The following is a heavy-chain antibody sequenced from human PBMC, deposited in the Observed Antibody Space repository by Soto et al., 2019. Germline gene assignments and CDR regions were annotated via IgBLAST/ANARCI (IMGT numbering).Heavy chain of an antibody. CDR1: GGTFSSYA. V-gene: IGHV1-69*13. D-gene: IGHD3-22*01. CDR3: ARAPESYYDSSGYWNN. Sequence: SVKVSCKASGGTFSSYAISWVRQAPGQGLEWMGGIIPIFGTANYAQKFQGRVTITADESTSTAYMELSSLRSEDTAVYYCARAPESYYDSSGYWNNWGQGTLVTVSS. J-gene: IGHJ4*02. CDR2: IIPIFGTA.